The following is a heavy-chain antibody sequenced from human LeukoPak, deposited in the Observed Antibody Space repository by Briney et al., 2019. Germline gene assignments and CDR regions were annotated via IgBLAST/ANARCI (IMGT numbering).Heavy chain of an antibody. D-gene: IGHD2-2*01. V-gene: IGHV3-23*01. CDR3: AKDPRYCSSTSCYRA. J-gene: IGHJ4*02. CDR1: GFTFSSHA. Sequence: GGSLRLSCAASGFTFSSHAMYWVRQAPGKGLEWVSAISGSGGSTYYADSVKGRFTISRDNSKNMLYLQMNSLRAEDTAVYYCAKDPRYCSSTSCYRAGGQGTLVTVSS. CDR2: ISGSGGST.